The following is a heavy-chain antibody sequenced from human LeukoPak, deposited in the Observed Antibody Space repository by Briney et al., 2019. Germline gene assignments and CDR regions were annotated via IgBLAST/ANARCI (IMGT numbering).Heavy chain of an antibody. V-gene: IGHV3-74*01. D-gene: IGHD4/OR15-4a*01. CDR3: AMLNES. CDR2: INSDGRTT. Sequence: VGSLRLSCAASGFTFRSYAMSWVPQAPGKGLVWVSRINSDGRTTTYADSVKGRFTISRDNANHTLNLPMNRLRAKDTAVYYCAMLNESCGQGTLVAVSS. CDR1: GFTFRSYA. J-gene: IGHJ4*02.